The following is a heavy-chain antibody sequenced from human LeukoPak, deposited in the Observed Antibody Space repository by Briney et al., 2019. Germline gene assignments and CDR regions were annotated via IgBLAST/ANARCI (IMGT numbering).Heavy chain of an antibody. CDR1: GFTVSSNY. Sequence: GGSLRLSFAASGFTVSSNYMSWVRQAPGKGLEWVSVIYSGGSTYYADSVKGRFTISRDNSKNTLYLQMNSLRAEDTAVYYCAREGYCSSTSCYVDYWGQGTLVTVFS. J-gene: IGHJ4*02. CDR3: AREGYCSSTSCYVDY. CDR2: IYSGGST. D-gene: IGHD2-2*01. V-gene: IGHV3-66*01.